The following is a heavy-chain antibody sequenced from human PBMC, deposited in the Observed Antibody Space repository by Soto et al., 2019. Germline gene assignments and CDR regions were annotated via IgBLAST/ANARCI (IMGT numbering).Heavy chain of an antibody. J-gene: IGHJ3*02. CDR1: GYTFTSYD. CDR2: MNPNSGNT. D-gene: IGHD2-2*01. V-gene: IGHV1-8*01. Sequence: ASVKVSCKASGYTFTSYDINWVRQATGQGLEWMGWMNPNSGNTGYAQKFQGRVTMTRNTSISTAYMELSSLRSEDTAVYYCAREVYSVRYCSSTSCYEPAFDIWGQGTMVTVSS. CDR3: AREVYSVRYCSSTSCYEPAFDI.